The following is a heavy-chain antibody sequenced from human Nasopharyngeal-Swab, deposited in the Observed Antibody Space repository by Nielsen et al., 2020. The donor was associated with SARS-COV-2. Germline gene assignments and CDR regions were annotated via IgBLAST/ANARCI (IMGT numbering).Heavy chain of an antibody. D-gene: IGHD3-9*01. V-gene: IGHV1-69*01. CDR2: IIPIFGAT. J-gene: IGHJ6*02. Sequence: WVRQAPGQGLEWLGGIIPIFGATDYAQEFQGTVTITADESTSTVYMELNSLRFEDTAVYYCAKGVRYFDFLPPNTYYYYGLDLWGQGTTVTVSS. CDR3: AKGVRYFDFLPPNTYYYYGLDL.